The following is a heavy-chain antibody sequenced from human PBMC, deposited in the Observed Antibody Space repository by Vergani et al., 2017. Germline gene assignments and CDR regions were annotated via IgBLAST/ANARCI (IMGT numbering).Heavy chain of an antibody. CDR3: ARHLAYCGGDCYPYYYGMDV. D-gene: IGHD2-21*02. CDR2: IYYSGST. Sequence: QLQLQESGPGLVKPSETLSLTCTVSGGSISSSSYYWGWIRQPPGKGLEWIGSIYYSGSTYYNPSLKSRVTIFVDTSKNQFSLKLSSVTAADTAVYYCARHLAYCGGDCYPYYYGMDVWGQGTTVTVS. J-gene: IGHJ6*02. V-gene: IGHV4-39*01. CDR1: GGSISSSSYY.